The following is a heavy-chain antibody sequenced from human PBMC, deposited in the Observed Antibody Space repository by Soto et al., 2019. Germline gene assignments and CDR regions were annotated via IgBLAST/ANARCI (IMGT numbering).Heavy chain of an antibody. CDR2: IYYSGST. V-gene: IGHV4-31*03. CDR3: ARGGGGYLYDY. D-gene: IGHD3-22*01. J-gene: IGHJ4*02. Sequence: QVQLQESGPGLVKPSQTLSLTCSVSGGSISSGGYYWSWIRQHPGKGLEWIGYIYYSGSTYNPSLQSXXTXSXXTSKNQFSLKLSSVTAADTAVYYCARGGGGYLYDYWGQGTLVTVSS. CDR1: GGSISSGGYY.